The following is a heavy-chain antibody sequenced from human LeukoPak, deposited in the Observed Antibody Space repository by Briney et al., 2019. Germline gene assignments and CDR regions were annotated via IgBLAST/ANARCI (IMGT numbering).Heavy chain of an antibody. CDR2: INRNGGNT. V-gene: IGHV3-20*04. J-gene: IGHJ4*02. Sequence: GSLRLSCAASGFTFDDYGMSWVRQAPGKGLEWVSNINRNGGNTAYADSVKGRFTISRDNAKNSLYLQMNSLRAEDTALYYCARDHGAIALTNYLDYWGQGTLVTVSS. D-gene: IGHD1-1*01. CDR3: ARDHGAIALTNYLDY. CDR1: GFTFDDYG.